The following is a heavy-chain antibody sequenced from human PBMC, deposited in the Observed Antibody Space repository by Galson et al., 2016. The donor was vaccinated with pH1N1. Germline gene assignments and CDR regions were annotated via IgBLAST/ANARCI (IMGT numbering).Heavy chain of an antibody. V-gene: IGHV3-74*01. CDR1: GFTFSRYW. D-gene: IGHD4-23*01. Sequence: SLRLSCAASGFTFSRYWMHWVRQGPGKGLVWVSRINSDGSSRSHADSVEVRFTVSRDNAKNSLYLQMNSLRAEDTAVYYCARPGNYDGDRRGAFDLWGQGTMVTVSP. J-gene: IGHJ3*01. CDR2: INSDGSSR. CDR3: ARPGNYDGDRRGAFDL.